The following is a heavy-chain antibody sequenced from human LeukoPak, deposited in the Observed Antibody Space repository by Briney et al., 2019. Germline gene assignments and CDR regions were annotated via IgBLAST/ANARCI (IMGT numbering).Heavy chain of an antibody. D-gene: IGHD2-2*01. V-gene: IGHV1-69*01. J-gene: IGHJ5*02. Sequence: SVKVSCKASGGTFSSYAISWVRQAPGQGLEWMGGIIPIFGTANYAQKFQGRVTITADESTSTAYMELSSLRSEDTAVYYCARDKAGEYCSSTSCYGWFDPWGQGTLVTVSS. CDR3: ARDKAGEYCSSTSCYGWFDP. CDR1: GGTFSSYA. CDR2: IIPIFGTA.